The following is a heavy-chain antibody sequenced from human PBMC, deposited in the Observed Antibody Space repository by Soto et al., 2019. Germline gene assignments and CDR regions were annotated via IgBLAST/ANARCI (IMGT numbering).Heavy chain of an antibody. CDR3: ARAIAAAGNWFDP. CDR1: GYPFTSYG. J-gene: IGHJ5*02. D-gene: IGHD6-13*01. Sequence: GASVKVSCQASGYPFTSYGISWVRQAPGQGLEWMGWISAYNGNTNYAQKVQGRVTMTTDTSTSTAYMELSSLRSEDTAVYYCARAIAAAGNWFDPWGQGTLVTVSS. CDR2: ISAYNGNT. V-gene: IGHV1-18*01.